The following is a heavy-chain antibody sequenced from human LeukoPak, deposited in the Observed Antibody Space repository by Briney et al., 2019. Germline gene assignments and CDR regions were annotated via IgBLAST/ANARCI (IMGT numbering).Heavy chain of an antibody. CDR2: ISSTSIYT. D-gene: IGHD6-13*01. CDR3: AREDGYSSSWYSDY. Sequence: GGSLRLSCAASGFTFNSYAMGWVRQAPGKGLEWVSDISSTSIYTNYADSVKGRFTISRDNAKNSLYLQMNSLRAEDTAVYYCAREDGYSSSWYSDYWGQGTLVTVSS. V-gene: IGHV3-11*05. CDR1: GFTFNSYA. J-gene: IGHJ4*02.